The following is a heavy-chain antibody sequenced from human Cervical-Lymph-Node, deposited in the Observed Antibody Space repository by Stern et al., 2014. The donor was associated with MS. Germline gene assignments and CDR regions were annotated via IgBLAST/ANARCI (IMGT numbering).Heavy chain of an antibody. CDR1: GAPVNSGGFY. V-gene: IGHV4-31*03. Sequence: VQLVESGPGLVKPSPTLSLSCTVSGAPVNSGGFYWTWLRPVPGKGLEWIGYIHHRGATFYNPPLKSRVTISVDTSENQVSLMLSSVTAADTAVYYCAAIGPLMEGAAFDIWGQGTLVTVSS. CDR3: AAIGPLMEGAAFDI. D-gene: IGHD3-16*01. CDR2: IHHRGAT. J-gene: IGHJ3*02.